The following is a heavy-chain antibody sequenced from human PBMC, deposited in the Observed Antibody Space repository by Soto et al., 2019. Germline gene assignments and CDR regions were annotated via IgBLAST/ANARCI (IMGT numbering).Heavy chain of an antibody. D-gene: IGHD6-13*01. CDR1: GFTFDNHG. Sequence: QVHLVESGGGVVQPGRSLRLSCEASGFTFDNHGMHWVRQAPGKGLEWVGLTASDGSNKYYADSVKGRFTISRDNSKNTLHLQMNSRRVDDTAVYYCAKEAAAAGCYYYGMEVWGKGTTVIVSS. J-gene: IGHJ6*04. CDR3: AKEAAAAGCYYYGMEV. CDR2: TASDGSNK. V-gene: IGHV3-30*18.